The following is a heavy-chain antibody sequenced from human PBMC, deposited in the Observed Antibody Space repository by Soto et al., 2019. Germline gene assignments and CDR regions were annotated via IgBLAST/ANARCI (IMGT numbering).Heavy chain of an antibody. D-gene: IGHD6-19*01. CDR2: INAKSGST. CDR3: AKAGRGGPNSSADY. J-gene: IGHJ4*02. V-gene: IGHV1-2*04. Sequence: ASVKVSCKASGYTFTSYGISWVRQAPGQGLEWMGWINAKSGSTNYAQKFQDWVTMTRDTSINTAYMELSRLRSDDTAVYYCAKAGRGGPNSSADYWGQGTQVTVSS. CDR1: GYTFTSYG.